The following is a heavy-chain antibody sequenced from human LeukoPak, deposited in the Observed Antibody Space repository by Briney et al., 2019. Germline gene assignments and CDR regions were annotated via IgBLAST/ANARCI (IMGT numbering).Heavy chain of an antibody. D-gene: IGHD3-16*01. V-gene: IGHV4-59*08. Sequence: SETLSLTCTVSGGSISRYYWSWIRQPPGKGMEWIGFIYYSGSTHYNPSLKSRVTLSVDTSKNQFSLRLSSVTAADTAVYYCARLGQPNAFDIWGQGTMVTVSS. CDR3: ARLGQPNAFDI. CDR1: GGSISRYY. CDR2: IYYSGST. J-gene: IGHJ3*02.